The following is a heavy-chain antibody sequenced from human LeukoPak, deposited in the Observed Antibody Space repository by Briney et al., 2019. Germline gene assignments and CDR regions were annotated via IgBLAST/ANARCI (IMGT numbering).Heavy chain of an antibody. J-gene: IGHJ3*02. D-gene: IGHD6-19*01. CDR3: AEALAVAQKKHHEAFDI. CDR1: GFTFSSYI. V-gene: IGHV3-21*01. Sequence: TGGSLRLSCAASGFTFSSYIMNWVRQAPGKGLEWVSSISSSSSYIYYADSVKGRFTISRDNAKNSLYLQMNNLRAEDTAVYYGAEALAVAQKKHHEAFDIWGKGKMVTFSS. CDR2: ISSSSSYI.